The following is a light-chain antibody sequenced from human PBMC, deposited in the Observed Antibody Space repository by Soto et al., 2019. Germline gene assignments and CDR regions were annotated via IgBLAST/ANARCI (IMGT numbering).Light chain of an antibody. CDR2: EGS. CDR3: QQRNNWPWT. Sequence: DIVFTQAPATLSLSPGQTATLSFRASHSVSSYLAWYQQKAGQAPRLLIYEGSNRATGIPTRFSGSGSGTDFTLTISGLEPEDFAVYYCQQRNNWPWTFGQGTKVDIK. CDR1: HSVSSY. J-gene: IGKJ1*01. V-gene: IGKV3-11*01.